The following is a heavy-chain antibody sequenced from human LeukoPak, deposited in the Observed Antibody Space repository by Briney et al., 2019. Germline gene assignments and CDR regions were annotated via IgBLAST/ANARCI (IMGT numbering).Heavy chain of an antibody. D-gene: IGHD4-17*01. CDR1: GFTFSSYW. Sequence: PGGSLRLSCAASGFTFSSYWMSWVRQAPGKGLEWVANIKQDGSEKYYVDSVKGRFTISRDNAKNSLYLQMNSLRAEDTAVYCCASTSGDYAGWFDPWGQRTLVTVSS. CDR2: IKQDGSEK. CDR3: ASTSGDYAGWFDP. V-gene: IGHV3-7*01. J-gene: IGHJ5*02.